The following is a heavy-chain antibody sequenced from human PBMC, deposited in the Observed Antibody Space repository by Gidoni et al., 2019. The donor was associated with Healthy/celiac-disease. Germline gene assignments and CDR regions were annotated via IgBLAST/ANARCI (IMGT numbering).Heavy chain of an antibody. D-gene: IGHD2-21*02. V-gene: IGHV1-8*01. CDR1: GYTFPSYD. Sequence: QVQLVQSGAEVKKPGASVKVSCKASGYTFPSYDINWVRQAPGQGLEWMGWMNPNSGNTGYAQKFQGRVTMTRNTSISTAYMELSSLRSEDTAVYYCARWLDCGGDCYSYYYYGMDVWGQGTTVTVSS. CDR3: ARWLDCGGDCYSYYYYGMDV. CDR2: MNPNSGNT. J-gene: IGHJ6*02.